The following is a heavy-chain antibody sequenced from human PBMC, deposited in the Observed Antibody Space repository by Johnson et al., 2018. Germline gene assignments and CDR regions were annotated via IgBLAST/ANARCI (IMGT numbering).Heavy chain of an antibody. CDR1: GDSVSSNSAA. CDR2: TYYRSKWYN. D-gene: IGHD6-13*01. Sequence: QVQLQESGPGLVKPSQTLSLTCAISGDSVSSNSAAWNWIRQSPSRGLEWLGRTYYRSKWYNDYAVSVKSRITINPATSKNQFSLQLNSVTPEDTEVYYCARAPFGGIAAAGSTHYYYYYYMDVWGKGTTVTVSS. V-gene: IGHV6-1*01. J-gene: IGHJ6*03. CDR3: ARAPFGGIAAAGSTHYYYYYYMDV.